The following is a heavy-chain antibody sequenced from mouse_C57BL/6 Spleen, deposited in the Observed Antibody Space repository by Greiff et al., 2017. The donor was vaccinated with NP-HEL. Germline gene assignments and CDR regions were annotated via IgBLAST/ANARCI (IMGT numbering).Heavy chain of an antibody. CDR1: GFTFSDYG. V-gene: IGHV5-17*01. CDR2: ISSGSSTI. J-gene: IGHJ2*01. D-gene: IGHD2-3*01. Sequence: EVQRVESGGGLVKPGGSLKLSCAASGFTFSDYGMHWVRQAPEKGLEWVAYISSGSSTIYYADTVKGRFTLSRDNAKYTQFLQMTSLRSEDTAMYYCARHGYYCFDYWGQGTTLTVSS. CDR3: ARHGYYCFDY.